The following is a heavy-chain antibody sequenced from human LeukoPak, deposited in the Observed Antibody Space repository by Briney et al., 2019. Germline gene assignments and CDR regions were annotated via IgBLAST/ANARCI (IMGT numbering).Heavy chain of an antibody. CDR3: ARESLTWLQSRTSWFDP. D-gene: IGHD5-24*01. Sequence: SETLSLTCTASGGSISSSSYYWGWIRQPPGKGLEWIGEINHSGSTNYNPSLKSRVTISVDTSKNQFSLKLSSVTAADTAVYYCARESLTWLQSRTSWFDPWGQGTLVTVSS. CDR2: INHSGST. V-gene: IGHV4-39*07. CDR1: GGSISSSSYY. J-gene: IGHJ5*02.